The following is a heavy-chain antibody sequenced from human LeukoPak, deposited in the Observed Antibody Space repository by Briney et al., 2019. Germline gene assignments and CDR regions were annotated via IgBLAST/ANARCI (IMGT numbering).Heavy chain of an antibody. V-gene: IGHV3-23*01. D-gene: IGHD3-10*01. CDR3: AKDPLLWFGELNTDY. CDR2: ISGSGGST. J-gene: IGHJ4*02. CDR1: GFTFSSYA. Sequence: PGGSLRLSCAASGFTFSSYAMSWVRQAPGKGLEWVSAISGSGGSTYYADSVKGRFTISRDNSKNTLYLQMNSLRAEDTAVYYCAKDPLLWFGELNTDYWGQGTLVTVSS.